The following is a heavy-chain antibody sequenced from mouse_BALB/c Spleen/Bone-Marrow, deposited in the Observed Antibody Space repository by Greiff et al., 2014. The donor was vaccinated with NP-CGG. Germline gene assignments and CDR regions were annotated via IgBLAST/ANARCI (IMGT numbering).Heavy chain of an antibody. CDR2: INPGSGGT. CDR1: GYAFTNYL. J-gene: IGHJ4*01. CDR3: ARGDLYYGNLYAMDY. D-gene: IGHD2-1*01. V-gene: IGHV1-54*03. Sequence: LVESGAELVRPGTSVKVSCKASGYAFTNYLIEWIKKRPGQGLEWIGVINPGSGGTNHNEKFKGKATLTADKSSSTAYMQLSSLTSDDSAVYFCARGDLYYGNLYAMDYWGQGTSVTVSS.